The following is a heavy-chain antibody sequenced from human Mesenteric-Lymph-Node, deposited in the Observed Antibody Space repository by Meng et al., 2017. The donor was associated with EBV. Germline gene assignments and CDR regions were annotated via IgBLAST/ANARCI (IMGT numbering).Heavy chain of an antibody. CDR3: ARDQSVEAAGTWWFDP. CDR1: GYTFTSPY. J-gene: IGHJ5*02. D-gene: IGHD6-13*01. Sequence: QGQLVQLGTEVKKPVAPVKISCKASGYTFTSPYIRWVPQAPGQGLEWMAIINAVGDKAWSAQRFEGRVSMTKDTSTSTVYLELSSLRSEDTAMYYCARDQSVEAAGTWWFDPWGQGTQVTVSS. CDR2: INAVGDKA. V-gene: IGHV1-46*01.